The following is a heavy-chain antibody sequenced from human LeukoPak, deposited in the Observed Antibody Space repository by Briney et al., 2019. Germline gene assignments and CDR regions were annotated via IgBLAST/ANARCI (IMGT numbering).Heavy chain of an antibody. D-gene: IGHD5-12*01. CDR1: GGSISDYY. V-gene: IGHV4-59*01. CDR2: IYYSGRT. CDR3: ARGPALEMATHGAFDI. J-gene: IGHJ3*02. Sequence: SETLSLTCTVSGGSISDYYWNWMRQPPGKGLEWIGYIYYSGRTNYNPSLKSRVSISVDTSKNQFSLKLSSVTAADTAVYYCARGPALEMATHGAFDIWGQGTMVTVSS.